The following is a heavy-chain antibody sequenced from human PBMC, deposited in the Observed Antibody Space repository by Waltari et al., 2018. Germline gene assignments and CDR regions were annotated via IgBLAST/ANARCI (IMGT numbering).Heavy chain of an antibody. J-gene: IGHJ4*02. D-gene: IGHD3-10*01. CDR1: GLRFSHSG. CDR2: ISRDGGAT. Sequence: EVQLLESGRDLVQPGGALRLSCTGSGLRFSHSGLTWVRQAPGKGLEWVSAISRDGGATFYGGAVKGRSTISRDNSKNTVYLEINSLRVEDTAKYYCARWSVSGSYYDYWGQGILVAVSS. CDR3: ARWSVSGSYYDY. V-gene: IGHV3-23*01.